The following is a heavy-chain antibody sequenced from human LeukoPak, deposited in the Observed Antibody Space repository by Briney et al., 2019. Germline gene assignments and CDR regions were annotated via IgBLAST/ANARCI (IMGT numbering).Heavy chain of an antibody. D-gene: IGHD3-22*01. CDR1: GFTFRNYA. V-gene: IGHV3-21*01. Sequence: GGSLRLSCAAPGFTFRNYAMNWVRQAPGKGLEWVSSISGGSTDIYYADSVKGRFTISRDNAKNSLYLQMNSLRAEDTAVYYCARRGYYDSSGYDYWGQGTLVTVSS. CDR3: ARRGYYDSSGYDY. CDR2: ISGGSTDI. J-gene: IGHJ4*02.